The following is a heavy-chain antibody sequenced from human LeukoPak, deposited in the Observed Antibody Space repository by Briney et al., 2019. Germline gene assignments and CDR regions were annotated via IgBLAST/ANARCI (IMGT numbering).Heavy chain of an antibody. J-gene: IGHJ4*02. CDR3: ARVNTPVATSDY. Sequence: SSETLSLTCNVSGYSISSTFYGAWIRQPPGKGLEWIATISHSATTYYTPSLKSRLTMSVDTSKNQFSLKLSSVTVADTAVYYCARVNTPVATSDYWGQGTLVTVSS. CDR1: GYSISSTFY. CDR2: ISHSATT. V-gene: IGHV4-38-2*02. D-gene: IGHD2-15*01.